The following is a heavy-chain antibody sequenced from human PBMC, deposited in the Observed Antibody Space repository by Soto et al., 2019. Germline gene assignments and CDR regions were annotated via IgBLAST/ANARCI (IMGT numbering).Heavy chain of an antibody. CDR2: FDPEDGET. Sequence: ASVKVSCTLSAYTLTAFCMHWVRQAPGKGFEWMGGFDPEDGETIYAQKCQGRVTMNEDTSTDTAYMELSSLRYEDTAVYYCATKGRWYVGYYYYGMDVWRQGTTVTVSS. CDR3: ATKGRWYVGYYYYGMDV. V-gene: IGHV1-24*01. J-gene: IGHJ6*02. D-gene: IGHD6-13*01. CDR1: AYTLTAFC.